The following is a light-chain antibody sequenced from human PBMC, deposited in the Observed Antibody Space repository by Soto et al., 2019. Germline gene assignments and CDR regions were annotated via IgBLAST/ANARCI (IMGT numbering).Light chain of an antibody. V-gene: IGKV3-15*01. J-gene: IGKJ1*01. CDR1: QSVSSN. Sequence: EIVMTQSPATLSVSPGERATLSCRASQSVSSNLAWYQQKSGQAPRLLIYGASTRATGIPARFSGSGSGTEFTLTISSLQSEDFAGYYCQHYNNWPPWTFGQGTKVEIK. CDR2: GAS. CDR3: QHYNNWPPWT.